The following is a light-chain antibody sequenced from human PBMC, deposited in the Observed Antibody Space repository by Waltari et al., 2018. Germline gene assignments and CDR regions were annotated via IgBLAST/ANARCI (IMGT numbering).Light chain of an antibody. CDR2: STN. V-gene: IGLV8-61*01. CDR3: VLYMGSGISV. CDR1: SGSVSTSYH. Sequence: QTVVTQEPSFSVSPGGTVTLTWGLSSGSVSTSYHPSWYQQTPGQAPRTLIYSTNTRSSGVPDRFSGSILGNKAALTITGAQADDESDYYCVLYMGSGISVFGGGTKLTVL. J-gene: IGLJ3*02.